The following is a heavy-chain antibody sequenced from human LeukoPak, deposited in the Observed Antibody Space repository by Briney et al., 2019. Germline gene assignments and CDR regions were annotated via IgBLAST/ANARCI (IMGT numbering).Heavy chain of an antibody. J-gene: IGHJ4*02. CDR3: TRGAGWLIDY. Sequence: SETLSLTCTVSDDSISDYYRGWIRQPPGKGLEWIGYFHNSGTSTYNPSLKSRVTISADTSKNQFPLKLNSLTTAATAVYYCTRGAGWLIDYWGQGILVTVSS. CDR1: DDSISDYY. D-gene: IGHD3-16*01. CDR2: FHNSGTS. V-gene: IGHV4-59*01.